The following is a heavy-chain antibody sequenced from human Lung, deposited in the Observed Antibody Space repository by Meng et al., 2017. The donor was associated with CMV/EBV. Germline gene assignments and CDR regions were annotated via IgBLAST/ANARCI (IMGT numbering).Heavy chain of an antibody. J-gene: IGHJ4*02. Sequence: GESLKISCAASGFTFSSYAMHWVRQAPGKGLEWVAVISYDGSNKYYADSVKGRFTISRDNSKNTLYLQMNSLRVEDTAVYYCAKAHEILGSCSLTSCYWGVDYWGQGTXVTVSS. CDR2: ISYDGSNK. CDR1: GFTFSSYA. CDR3: AKAHEILGSCSLTSCYWGVDY. V-gene: IGHV3-30*04. D-gene: IGHD2-2*01.